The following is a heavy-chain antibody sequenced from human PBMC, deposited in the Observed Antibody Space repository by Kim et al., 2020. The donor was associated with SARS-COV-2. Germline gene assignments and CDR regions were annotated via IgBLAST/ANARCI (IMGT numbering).Heavy chain of an antibody. D-gene: IGHD3-9*01. V-gene: IGHV3-15*01. CDR3: TTLATTTYYDILTGYYRLDY. CDR2: IKSKTDGGTT. J-gene: IGHJ4*02. Sequence: GGSLRLSCAASGFTFSNAWMSWVRQAPGKGLDCVGRIKSKTDGGTTDYAAPVKGRFTISRDDSKNTLYLQMNSLKTEYTAVYYCTTLATTTYYDILTGYYRLDYWGQGPLVTVSS. CDR1: GFTFSNAW.